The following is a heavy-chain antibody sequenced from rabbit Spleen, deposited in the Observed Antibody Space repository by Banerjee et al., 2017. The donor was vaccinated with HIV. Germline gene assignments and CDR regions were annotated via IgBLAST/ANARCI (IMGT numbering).Heavy chain of an antibody. CDR1: GVSFSFNSY. Sequence: QSLEESGGDLVKPGASLTLTCTASGVSFSFNSYMCWVRQTPGKGLEWIACIDTGSSGFTYFASWAKGRFTISKTSSTTVTLQMTSLTAADTATYFCARDSGSSFSSYGTDLWGQGTLVTVS. CDR3: ARDSGSSFSSYGTDL. V-gene: IGHV1S40*01. J-gene: IGHJ6*01. CDR2: IDTGSSGFT. D-gene: IGHD8-1*01.